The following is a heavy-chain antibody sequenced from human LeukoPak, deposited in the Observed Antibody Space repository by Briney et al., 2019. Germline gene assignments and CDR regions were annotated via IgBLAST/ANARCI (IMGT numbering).Heavy chain of an antibody. CDR3: ARHPPYLSSSAFFDP. J-gene: IGHJ5*02. Sequence: GESLKISCKTSGFSFTSYWIAWVRQMPGKGLEWIGMIYPGDSDTTYSPSSQGQVIISADTSISTAYLQLTRLQASDTAIYYCARHPPYLSSSAFFDPWGQGTLVTVAS. V-gene: IGHV5-51*01. CDR1: GFSFTSYW. CDR2: IYPGDSDT. D-gene: IGHD6-6*01.